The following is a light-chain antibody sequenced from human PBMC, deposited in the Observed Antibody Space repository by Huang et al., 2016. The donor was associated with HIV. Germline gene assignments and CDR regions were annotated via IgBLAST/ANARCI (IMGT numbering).Light chain of an antibody. CDR3: QQYNNWPPMYT. V-gene: IGKV3-15*01. CDR2: GAS. Sequence: EIVLTQSPATRSMSPGQRATLSCRASQSVSRNLAWFQQKPGQAPRLLIYGASTRATGIPARFSGSGSGTEFTLTISSLQSEDFAVYYCQQYNNWPPMYTFGQRTKLEV. CDR1: QSVSRN. J-gene: IGKJ2*01.